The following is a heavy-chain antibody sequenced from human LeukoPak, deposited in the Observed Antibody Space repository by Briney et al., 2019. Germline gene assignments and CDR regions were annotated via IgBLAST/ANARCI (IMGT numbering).Heavy chain of an antibody. Sequence: GGSLRLSCAASGFTFSSYSMNWVRQAPGKGLEWVSSISRSSSYIYYADSMKGRFTVSRDNAKNSLYLQMNSLRAEDTAVYYCARGGRGYEDAFDIWGQGTMVTVSS. CDR1: GFTFSSYS. CDR2: ISRSSSYI. V-gene: IGHV3-21*01. D-gene: IGHD3-22*01. J-gene: IGHJ3*02. CDR3: ARGGRGYEDAFDI.